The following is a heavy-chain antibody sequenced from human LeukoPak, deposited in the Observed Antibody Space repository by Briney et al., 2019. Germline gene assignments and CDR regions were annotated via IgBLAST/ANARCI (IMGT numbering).Heavy chain of an antibody. D-gene: IGHD6-19*01. V-gene: IGHV3-74*01. CDR1: GFTFSSYW. CDR2: INSDGSIT. Sequence: GGSLRLSCEASGFTFSSYWMHWVRQASGKGLVWVSRINSDGSITSYADSVKGRFTISRDNAKNTLYLQMNSLRVEDTAMYYCARDGILVAGTVDWFDPRGQGTLVTVSS. J-gene: IGHJ5*02. CDR3: ARDGILVAGTVDWFDP.